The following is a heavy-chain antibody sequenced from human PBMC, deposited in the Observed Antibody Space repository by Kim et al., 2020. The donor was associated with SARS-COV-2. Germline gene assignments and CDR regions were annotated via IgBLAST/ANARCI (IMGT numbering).Heavy chain of an antibody. Sequence: STSYNPSSKSRVTISVYTSKNQFSLKLSSVTAADTAVYYCARRYGGFDPWGQGTLVTVSS. CDR3: ARRYGGFDP. D-gene: IGHD1-1*01. V-gene: IGHV4-34*01. J-gene: IGHJ5*02. CDR2: ST.